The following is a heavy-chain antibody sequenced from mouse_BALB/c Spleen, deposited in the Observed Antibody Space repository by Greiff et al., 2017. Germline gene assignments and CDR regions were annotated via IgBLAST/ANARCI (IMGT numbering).Heavy chain of an antibody. CDR3: ARWDSSGFAY. D-gene: IGHD3-2*01. J-gene: IGHJ3*01. CDR1: GYSFTGYY. CDR2: INPYNGAT. Sequence: VQLKESGPELVKPGASVKISCKASGYSFTGYYMHWVKQSHVKSLEWIGRINPYNGATSYNQNFKDKASLTVDKSSSTAYMELHSLTSEDSAVYYCARWDSSGFAYWGQGTLVTVSA. V-gene: IGHV1-31*01.